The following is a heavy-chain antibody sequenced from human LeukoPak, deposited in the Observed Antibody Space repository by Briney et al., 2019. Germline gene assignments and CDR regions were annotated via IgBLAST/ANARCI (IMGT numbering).Heavy chain of an antibody. CDR3: ARDAVGSWSSFDY. CDR2: INPNSGGT. CDR1: GYTFTSYD. V-gene: IGHV1-2*02. D-gene: IGHD6-13*01. Sequence: ASVKVSCKASGYTFTSYDINWVRQATGQGLEWMGWINPNSGGTNYAQKFQGRVTMTRDTSISTAYMELSRLRSDDTAVYYCARDAVGSWSSFDYWGQGTLVTVSS. J-gene: IGHJ4*02.